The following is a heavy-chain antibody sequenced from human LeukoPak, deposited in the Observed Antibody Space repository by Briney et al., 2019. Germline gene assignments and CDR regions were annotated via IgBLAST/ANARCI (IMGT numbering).Heavy chain of an antibody. Sequence: GTMSLTCAVSGGSISSSNWWSWVRQAPGKGLEWVSAISGSGGSTYYADSVKGRFTISRDNSKNTLYLQMNSLRAEDTAVYYCAKASDAVRGGQFDYWGQGTLVTVSS. V-gene: IGHV3-23*01. CDR1: GGSISSSN. CDR3: AKASDAVRGGQFDY. CDR2: ISGSGGST. D-gene: IGHD3-10*01. J-gene: IGHJ4*02.